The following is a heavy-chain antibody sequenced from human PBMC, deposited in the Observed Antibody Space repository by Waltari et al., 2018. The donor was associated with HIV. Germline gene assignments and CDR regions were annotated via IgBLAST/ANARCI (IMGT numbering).Heavy chain of an antibody. CDR3: ARSLENCSGGSCYDYFDY. CDR2: IRAYNDNK. Sequence: QVQLVQSGAEVKKPGASVKVSCKASGYTFTNYGISWVRQAPGQGLEWRGWIRAYNDNKNYEQKLQGRVTMTRDTSTSAAYMELRSLRSDDTAVDYCARSLENCSGGSCYDYFDYWGQGTLVTVSS. J-gene: IGHJ4*02. CDR1: GYTFTNYG. D-gene: IGHD2-15*01. V-gene: IGHV1-18*01.